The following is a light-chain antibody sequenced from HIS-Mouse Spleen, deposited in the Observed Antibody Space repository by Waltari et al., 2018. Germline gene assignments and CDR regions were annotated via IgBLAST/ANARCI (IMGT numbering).Light chain of an antibody. CDR3: YSTDSSGNHRV. Sequence: SYELTQPPSVSVSPGQTARITCSGDALPKKYAYWYQHKSGQAPVLVIDEDSKRPSGIPEGFSGSSSGTMATLTISGAQVEDEADYYCYSTDSSGNHRVFGGGTKLTVL. CDR1: ALPKKY. J-gene: IGLJ2*01. V-gene: IGLV3-10*01. CDR2: EDS.